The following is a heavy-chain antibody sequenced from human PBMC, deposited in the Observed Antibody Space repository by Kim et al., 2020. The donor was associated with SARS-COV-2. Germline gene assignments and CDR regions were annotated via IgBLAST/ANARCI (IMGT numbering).Heavy chain of an antibody. D-gene: IGHD2-15*01. V-gene: IGHV3-23*01. CDR2: ISESGSGT. J-gene: IGHJ4*02. Sequence: GGSLRLSCAAFGFTFRSHVMHWVRQAPGKGLEWISGISESGSGTYYADSVKGRFIISRDNSKNTLYLQMNSLRDDDTAVYFCAKEGRSTTPGYWGQGTLV. CDR3: AKEGRSTTPGY. CDR1: GFTFRSHV.